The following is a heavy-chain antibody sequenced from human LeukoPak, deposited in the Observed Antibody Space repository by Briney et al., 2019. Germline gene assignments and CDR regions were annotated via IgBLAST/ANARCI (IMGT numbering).Heavy chain of an antibody. CDR1: GYTFTGYY. Sequence: ASAKVSCKASGYTFTGYYMHWVRQAPGQGLEWMGWINPDSGGTNYAQKFQGRVTMTRDTSIRTAYMELSRLRSDDTAVYYCARDGGDSRGNWFDPWGQGTLVTVSS. J-gene: IGHJ5*02. V-gene: IGHV1-2*02. D-gene: IGHD3-16*01. CDR3: ARDGGDSRGNWFDP. CDR2: INPDSGGT.